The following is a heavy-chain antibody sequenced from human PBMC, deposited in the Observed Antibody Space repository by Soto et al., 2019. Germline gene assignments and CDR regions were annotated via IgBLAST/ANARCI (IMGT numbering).Heavy chain of an antibody. J-gene: IGHJ3*02. CDR3: ASPRDYCVTTSNCVIAFYI. V-gene: IGHV3-21*01. CDR1: GFSFGDYI. Sequence: AQLVESGGSLVKPGGSLRLSCAASGFSFGDYIMNWVRQAPGRGLEWVASISHSGSDLFYADSVKGRFTISRDNSRDSLYLQMNSLRVDDTAIYYCASPRDYCVTTSNCVIAFYIWGQGTRVTVSS. D-gene: IGHD4-17*01. CDR2: ISHSGSDL.